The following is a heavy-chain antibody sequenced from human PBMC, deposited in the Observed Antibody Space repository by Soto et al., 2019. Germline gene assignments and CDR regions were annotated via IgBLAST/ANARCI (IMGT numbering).Heavy chain of an antibody. CDR3: AREVSGGFHFDY. Sequence: PWGSLRLCRAASVFTFSSYAMSWVRQAPGKGLEWVSAISGSGGSTYYADSVKGRFTISRDNSRNTLYLQMNSLRAEDTAVYYCAREVSGGFHFDYWGQGTLVTVSS. J-gene: IGHJ4*02. CDR1: VFTFSSYA. CDR2: ISGSGGST. V-gene: IGHV3-23*01. D-gene: IGHD2-8*02.